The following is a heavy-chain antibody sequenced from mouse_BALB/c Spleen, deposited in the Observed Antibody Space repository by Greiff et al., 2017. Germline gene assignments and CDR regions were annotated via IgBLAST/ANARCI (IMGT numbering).Heavy chain of an antibody. CDR2: IWAGGST. D-gene: IGHD1-2*01. CDR1: GFSLTSYG. CDR3: ARAYGYSVYAMDY. J-gene: IGHJ4*01. V-gene: IGHV2-9*02. Sequence: VQVVESGPGLVAPSQSLSITCTVSGFSLTSYGVHWVRQPPGKGLEWLGVIWAGGSTNYNSALMSRLSISKDNSKSQVFLKMNSLQTDDTAMYYCARAYGYSVYAMDYWGQGTSVTVSS.